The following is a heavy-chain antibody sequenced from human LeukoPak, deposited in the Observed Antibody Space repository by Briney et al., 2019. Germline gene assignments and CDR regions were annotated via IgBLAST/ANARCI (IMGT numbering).Heavy chain of an antibody. D-gene: IGHD4-23*01. V-gene: IGHV1-69*04. Sequence: ASVKVSCKASGGTFSGYAISWVRQAPGQGLEWMGRIIPIFGIANYAQKFQGRVTITADKSTSTAYMELSSLRSEDTAVYYCARDSDYGGNLGYWGQGTLVTVSS. CDR3: ARDSDYGGNLGY. CDR1: GGTFSGYA. CDR2: IIPIFGIA. J-gene: IGHJ4*02.